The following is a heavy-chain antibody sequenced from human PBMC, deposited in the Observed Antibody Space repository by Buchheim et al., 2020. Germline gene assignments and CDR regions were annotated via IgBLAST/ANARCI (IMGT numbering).Heavy chain of an antibody. V-gene: IGHV4-59*01. CDR1: GGSISSYY. CDR2: IYYSGST. CDR3: ARGVDILTGYSLLFDY. J-gene: IGHJ4*02. Sequence: QVQLQESGPGLVKPSETLSLTCTVSGGSISSYYWSWIRQPPGKGLEWIGYIYYSGSTNYNPSLKSRFTISVATSKNQFSLKLSSVTAADTAVYYCARGVDILTGYSLLFDYWGQGTL. D-gene: IGHD3-9*01.